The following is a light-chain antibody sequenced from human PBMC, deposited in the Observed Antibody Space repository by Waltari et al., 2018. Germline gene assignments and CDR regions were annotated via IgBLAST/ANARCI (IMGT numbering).Light chain of an antibody. J-gene: IGLJ2*01. CDR1: SSNIGRNS. CDR2: RSS. Sequence: QSVLTQPPSASGTPGQRVTISCSGTSSNIGRNSVYWYQQLPGMAPKLLIYRSSQRPSGVPDRFSASKSGTSATLAISGPQSEDEADYYCAAWDDSLTLVVFGGGTKLTVL. V-gene: IGLV1-44*01. CDR3: AAWDDSLTLVV.